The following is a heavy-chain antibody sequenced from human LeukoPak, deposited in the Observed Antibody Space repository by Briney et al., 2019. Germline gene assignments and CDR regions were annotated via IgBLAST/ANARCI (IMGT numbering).Heavy chain of an antibody. J-gene: IGHJ6*02. CDR2: IIPILGIA. CDR1: GGTFSSYA. V-gene: IGHV1-69*04. D-gene: IGHD5-24*01. CDR3: ARVPIGPPRDGYNLLSLGMDV. Sequence: SVKVSCKASGGTFSSYAISWVRQAPGQGLEWMGRIIPILGIANYAQKFQGRVTITADKSTSTAYMELSSLRSEDTAVYYCARVPIGPPRDGYNLLSLGMDVWGLGTTVTVSS.